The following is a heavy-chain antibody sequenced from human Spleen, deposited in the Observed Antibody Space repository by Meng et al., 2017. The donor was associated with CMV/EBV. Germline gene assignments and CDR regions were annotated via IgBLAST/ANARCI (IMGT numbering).Heavy chain of an antibody. Sequence: SGLTFSGHGLHWVRQAPGKGLEWLAAISNDGSYKYYADSVKGRFTISRDNSKNTLYLQMNSLRAEDTAVYYCARGGVIVVPAANVLDPWGQGTLVTVSS. CDR1: GLTFSGHG. CDR2: ISNDGSYK. V-gene: IGHV3-30*04. D-gene: IGHD2-2*01. J-gene: IGHJ5*02. CDR3: ARGGVIVVPAANVLDP.